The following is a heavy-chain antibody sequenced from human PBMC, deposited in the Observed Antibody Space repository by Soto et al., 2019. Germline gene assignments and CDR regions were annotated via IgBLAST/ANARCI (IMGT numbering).Heavy chain of an antibody. CDR1: GDSISNLDYF. D-gene: IGHD7-27*01. J-gene: IGHJ5*01. Sequence: SETLSLTCSVSGDSISNLDYFWAWIRQPPGQALEYIGYIYKSATTYYNPSFESRVAISVDTSKSQFSLNVTSVTAADTAVYFCARGRYCLTGRCFPNWFDSWGQGLQVTVSS. CDR2: IYKSATT. V-gene: IGHV4-30-4*01. CDR3: ARGRYCLTGRCFPNWFDS.